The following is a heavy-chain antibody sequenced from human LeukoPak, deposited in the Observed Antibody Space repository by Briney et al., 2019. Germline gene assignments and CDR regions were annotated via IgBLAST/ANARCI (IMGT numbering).Heavy chain of an antibody. D-gene: IGHD4-11*01. Sequence: PGGSLRLSCAASGFTFSSYSINWVRQAPGKGLEWVSYISSSTSTIYYADSVKGRFTISRDNAKNSLYLQMNSLRADDTAVYFCARSTVTASYYYMDVWGRGTTVTVSS. CDR1: GFTFSSYS. CDR2: ISSSTSTI. J-gene: IGHJ6*03. V-gene: IGHV3-48*01. CDR3: ARSTVTASYYYMDV.